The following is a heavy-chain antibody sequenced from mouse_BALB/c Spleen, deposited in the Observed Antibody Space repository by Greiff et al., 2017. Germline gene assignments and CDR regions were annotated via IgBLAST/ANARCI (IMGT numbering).Heavy chain of an antibody. CDR2: ISSGGSYT. V-gene: IGHV5-6*01. CDR1: GFTFSSYG. D-gene: IGHD1-1*01. CDR3: ARQGTTVVAAMDY. Sequence: EVKLMESGGDLVKPGGSLKLSCAASGFTFSSYGMSWVRQTPDKRLEWVATISSGGSYTYYPDSVKGRFTISRDNAKNTLYLQMSSLKSEDTAMYYCARQGTTVVAAMDYWGQGTSVTVSS. J-gene: IGHJ4*01.